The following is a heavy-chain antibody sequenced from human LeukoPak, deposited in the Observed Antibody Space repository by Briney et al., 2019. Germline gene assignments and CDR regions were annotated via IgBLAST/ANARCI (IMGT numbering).Heavy chain of an antibody. Sequence: ASVKVSCKASGFTFANYGITWVRQAPGQGLEWMGWISAKNGNTNYARKFRGRLSMTTDTSTDTIYMELGSLTSDDTAVYYCARVHLPANYDFWYFDLWGRGSLVTVSS. CDR1: GFTFANYG. CDR2: ISAKNGNT. V-gene: IGHV1-18*04. D-gene: IGHD3/OR15-3a*01. J-gene: IGHJ2*01. CDR3: ARVHLPANYDFWYFDL.